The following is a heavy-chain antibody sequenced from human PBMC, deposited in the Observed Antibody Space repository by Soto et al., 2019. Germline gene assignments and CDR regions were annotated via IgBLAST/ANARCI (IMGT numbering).Heavy chain of an antibody. Sequence: GGSLRLSCAASSFTFSNAWMNWVRQAPGKGLEWVGRIKSKTDGGTTDYAAPVKGRFTISRDDSKNMLYLQMNSLKTEDTAVYYCATCSSRNYYYYGMDVWGRGTTVTVSS. CDR2: IKSKTDGGTT. CDR3: ATCSSRNYYYYGMDV. CDR1: SFTFSNAW. V-gene: IGHV3-15*07. D-gene: IGHD6-13*01. J-gene: IGHJ6*02.